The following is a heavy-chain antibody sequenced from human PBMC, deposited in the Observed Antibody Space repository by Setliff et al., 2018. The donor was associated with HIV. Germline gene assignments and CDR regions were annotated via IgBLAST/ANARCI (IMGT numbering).Heavy chain of an antibody. CDR3: TRGRPRQLVSTRPPYHFDY. J-gene: IGHJ4*02. D-gene: IGHD6-13*01. V-gene: IGHV3-30-3*01. CDR2: ISYNGDNK. CDR1: GFTLTDYA. Sequence: GGSLRLSCAGFGFTLTDYAIHWVRQAPGKGLEWVAVISYNGDNKEYADSVKGRFTVSRDNSKNTVSLQMNSLRAEDTALYYCTRGRPRQLVSTRPPYHFDYWGQGTLVTVSS.